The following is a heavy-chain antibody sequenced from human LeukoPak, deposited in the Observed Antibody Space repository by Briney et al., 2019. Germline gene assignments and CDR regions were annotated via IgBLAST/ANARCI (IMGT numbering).Heavy chain of an antibody. CDR2: IYHSGST. J-gene: IGHJ4*02. Sequence: SETLSLTCTVSGYSISSGYYWGWIRQPPGKGLEWIGSIYHSGSTYYNPSLKSRVTISVDTSKNQFSLKLISVTAADTAVYYCASRKLGNDYWDQGTLVTVSS. CDR3: ASRKLGNDY. V-gene: IGHV4-38-2*02. CDR1: GYSISSGYY. D-gene: IGHD7-27*01.